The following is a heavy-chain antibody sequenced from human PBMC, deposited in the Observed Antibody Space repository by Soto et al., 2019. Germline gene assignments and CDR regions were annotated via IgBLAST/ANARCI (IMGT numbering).Heavy chain of an antibody. V-gene: IGHV4-38-2*01. CDR3: ARLAPIAAADGMDV. D-gene: IGHD6-13*01. Sequence: PSETLSLTCAVSGYSISSGYYWGWIRQSPGKGLEWIGSIYHSGSTYYNPSLKSRVIISVDTSKNQFSLKLGSVTAADTAVYYCARLAPIAAADGMDVWGQGTTVTVSS. CDR1: GYSISSGYY. J-gene: IGHJ6*02. CDR2: IYHSGST.